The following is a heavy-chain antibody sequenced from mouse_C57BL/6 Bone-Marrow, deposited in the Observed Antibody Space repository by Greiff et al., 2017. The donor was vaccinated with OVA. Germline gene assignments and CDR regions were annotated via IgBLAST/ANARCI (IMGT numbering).Heavy chain of an antibody. D-gene: IGHD1-1*01. J-gene: IGHJ1*03. CDR3: ARERRITTVVDWYFDV. Sequence: VHVKQSGPGLAKPSQTLSLTCSVTGYSITSDYWNWIRKFPGNKLEYMGYISYSGSTYYNPSLKSRISITRDTSKNQYYLQLNSVTTEDTATYYCARERRITTVVDWYFDVWGTGTTVTVSS. CDR1: GYSITSDY. V-gene: IGHV3-8*01. CDR2: ISYSGST.